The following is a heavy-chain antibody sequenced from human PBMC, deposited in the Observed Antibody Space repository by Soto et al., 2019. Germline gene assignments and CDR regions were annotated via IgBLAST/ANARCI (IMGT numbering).Heavy chain of an antibody. CDR2: IWYDGSNK. CDR3: ARDPSTSGSYLYNWFDP. CDR1: GFTFSSYG. Sequence: GGSLRLSCAASGFTFSSYGMHWVRQAPGKGLEWVAVIWYDGSNKYYADSVKGRFTISRDNSKNTLYLQMNSLRAEDTAVYYCARDPSTSGSYLYNWFDPWGQGTLVTVSS. V-gene: IGHV3-33*01. D-gene: IGHD1-26*01. J-gene: IGHJ5*02.